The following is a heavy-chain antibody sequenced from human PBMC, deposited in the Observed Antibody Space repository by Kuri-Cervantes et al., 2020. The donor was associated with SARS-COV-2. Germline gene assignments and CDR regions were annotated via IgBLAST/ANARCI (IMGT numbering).Heavy chain of an antibody. CDR3: ALSQLEYAFDV. Sequence: GESLKISCKGSGYIFANYWIGWVRQMPGKGLEWMGIIYPADSDTKYSPSFQGLVTISADKSVTSAYLQWRSLNASDTATYYCALSQLEYAFDVWGQGTVVTVSS. D-gene: IGHD6-6*01. V-gene: IGHV5-51*01. J-gene: IGHJ3*01. CDR1: GYIFANYW. CDR2: IYPADSDT.